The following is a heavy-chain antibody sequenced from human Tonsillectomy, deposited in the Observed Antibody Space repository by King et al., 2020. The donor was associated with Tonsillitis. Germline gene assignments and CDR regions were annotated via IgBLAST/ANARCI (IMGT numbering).Heavy chain of an antibody. CDR3: ARGVLNTSWGMDV. D-gene: IGHD2-2*01. CDR1: GFPFSSYS. V-gene: IGHV3-21*01. J-gene: IGHJ6*02. Sequence: VQLVESGGGLVKPGGSLRLSCAAAGFPFSSYSMNWVRQAPGKGLEWVSSISYSSSYFSYADSVKGRFTTSRENAKNSLCLQMNSLRAGDTAVYYCARGVLNTSWGMDVWGQGTTVTVSS. CDR2: ISYSSSYF.